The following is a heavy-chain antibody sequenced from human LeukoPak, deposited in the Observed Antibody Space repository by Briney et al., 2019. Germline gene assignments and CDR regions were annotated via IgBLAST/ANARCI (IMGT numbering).Heavy chain of an antibody. J-gene: IGHJ4*02. CDR1: GFTFRDYT. V-gene: IGHV3-21*01. Sequence: GGSLRLSCAASGFTFRDYTMNWVRQTPGKGLEWVSAINKGGSYMTYADSVKGRFTVSRDNAKNSLFLQMNNLRVEDTAVYFCAIEVLIVVEPAANTIDYWGQGTRVTVSS. D-gene: IGHD2-2*01. CDR3: AIEVLIVVEPAANTIDY. CDR2: INKGGSYM.